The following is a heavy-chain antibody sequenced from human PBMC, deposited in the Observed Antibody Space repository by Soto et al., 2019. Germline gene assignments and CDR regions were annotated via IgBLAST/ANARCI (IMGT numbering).Heavy chain of an antibody. CDR2: MNPNSGNT. CDR1: VYTFTSYV. Sequence: ASVKVSCKAFVYTFTSYVIDWVRQATEKGLERMGWMNPNSGNTGYAQKFQGRVTMTRNTSISTAYMELSSLRSEDTSVYYCARGYIVVVPAALRGPHDAFDIWGQGTMVTVSS. D-gene: IGHD2-2*01. V-gene: IGHV1-8*01. CDR3: ARGYIVVVPAALRGPHDAFDI. J-gene: IGHJ3*02.